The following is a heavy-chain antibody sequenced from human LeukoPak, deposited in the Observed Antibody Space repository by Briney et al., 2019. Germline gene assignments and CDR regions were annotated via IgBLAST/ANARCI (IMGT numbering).Heavy chain of an antibody. CDR3: AAEALYYYDSSGYYGY. D-gene: IGHD3-22*01. CDR2: ISGSGGST. V-gene: IGHV3-23*01. CDR1: GFTFSSYA. J-gene: IGHJ4*02. Sequence: GGSLRLSCAASGFTFSSYAMSWVRQAPGKGLEWVSAISGSGGSTYYADSVKGRFTISRDNSKNTLYLQMNSLRAEDTAVYYCAAEALYYYDSSGYYGYWGQGTLVTVSS.